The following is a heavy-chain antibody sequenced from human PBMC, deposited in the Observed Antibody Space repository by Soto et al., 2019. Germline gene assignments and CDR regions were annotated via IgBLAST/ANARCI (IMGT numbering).Heavy chain of an antibody. CDR3: ARGGIKIFGVVTGMDV. CDR1: GSTFSDYY. D-gene: IGHD3-3*01. CDR2: ISTSGSTK. J-gene: IGHJ6*02. Sequence: PGGSLRLSCAASGSTFSDYYMTWIRQAPGKGLGWVSYISTSGSTKYYADSVKGRFTISRDNAKNSLYLQMNSLRAEDTAVYYCARGGIKIFGVVTGMDVWGQGTTVTVSS. V-gene: IGHV3-11*01.